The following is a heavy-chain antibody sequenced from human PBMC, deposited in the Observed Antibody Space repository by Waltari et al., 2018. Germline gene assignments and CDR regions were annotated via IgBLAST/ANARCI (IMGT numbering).Heavy chain of an antibody. Sequence: EVQLVESGGGLVQHGGSLRLSCAASGFTYSMYWMHWVRQAPGKGLVWVSRSNSDGHSTSYADSVKGRFTISKDNAKNTVYLQMNSLRAEDTAIYYCARGARRTTVTTGWWYFDLWGRGTLVTVSS. CDR2: SNSDGHST. CDR1: GFTYSMYW. J-gene: IGHJ2*01. CDR3: ARGARRTTVTTGWWYFDL. V-gene: IGHV3-74*01. D-gene: IGHD4-17*01.